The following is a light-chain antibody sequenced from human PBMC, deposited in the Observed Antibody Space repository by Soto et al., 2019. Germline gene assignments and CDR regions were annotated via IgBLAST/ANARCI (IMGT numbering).Light chain of an antibody. CDR1: QSVSSTY. Sequence: EIVLTQSPGTLSLSPGERVTLSCRASQSVSSTYLAWYQQTPGQAPRLLIYAASSRAAGIPDRFSGSGSGTDFTLTINRLEPDDFAVYYCQQYGSSPWTFGQGTKVEIK. V-gene: IGKV3-20*01. CDR2: AAS. J-gene: IGKJ1*01. CDR3: QQYGSSPWT.